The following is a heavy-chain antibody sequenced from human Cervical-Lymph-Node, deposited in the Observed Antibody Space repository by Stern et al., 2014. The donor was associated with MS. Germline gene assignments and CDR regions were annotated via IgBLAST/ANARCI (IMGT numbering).Heavy chain of an antibody. V-gene: IGHV4-31*11. Sequence: QDQLVESGPGLVKPSQTLSLTCAVSGAYISTGGHYWSWIRQHTGKGLEWIGNIYDSGNTYSNPSLKSRLKISVDPSKNQFSLRLTSVTAADTAVYYCAGGNVGASYFDRWGQGTLVTVSS. D-gene: IGHD1-26*01. CDR3: AGGNVGASYFDR. J-gene: IGHJ4*02. CDR2: IYDSGNT. CDR1: GAYISTGGHY.